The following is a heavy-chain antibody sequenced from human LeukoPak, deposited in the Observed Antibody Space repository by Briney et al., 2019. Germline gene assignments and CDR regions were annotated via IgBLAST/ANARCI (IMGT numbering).Heavy chain of an antibody. Sequence: GGSLRLSCAASGFTFSSHAMHWVRQAPGKGLEWVAVISYDGSNKYYADSVKGRFTISRDNSKNTLYLQMNSLRAEDTAVYYCARFASIAGDYWGQGTLVTVSS. CDR3: ARFASIAGDY. CDR2: ISYDGSNK. V-gene: IGHV3-30*04. J-gene: IGHJ4*02. CDR1: GFTFSSHA. D-gene: IGHD6-6*01.